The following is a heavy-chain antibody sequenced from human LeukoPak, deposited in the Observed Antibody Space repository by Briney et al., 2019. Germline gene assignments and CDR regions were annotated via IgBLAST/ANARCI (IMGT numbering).Heavy chain of an antibody. Sequence: GGSLRLSCVASGFSFSTYGMHWVRQAPGKGLEWVAVISYDGSNQYYVDSVKGRFTISRDNSKNTLYLQMNSLRGDDTAVYYCAKASDGYVWGSYRTSLDYWGQGTLVTVSS. CDR1: GFSFSTYG. D-gene: IGHD3-16*02. V-gene: IGHV3-30*18. CDR2: ISYDGSNQ. CDR3: AKASDGYVWGSYRTSLDY. J-gene: IGHJ4*02.